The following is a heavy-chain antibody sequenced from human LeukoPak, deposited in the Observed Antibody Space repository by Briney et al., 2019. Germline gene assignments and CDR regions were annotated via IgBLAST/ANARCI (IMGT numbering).Heavy chain of an antibody. CDR2: IRSSTTYV. D-gene: IGHD3-10*01. CDR3: AAGYYYSSGSSYMDV. Sequence: GGSLRLSCAASGFTFSNYNMNWVRQAPGKGLEWVSSIRSSTTYVYYADSVKGRFTISRDNAKNSLYLQMNSLRAEDTAVYYCAAGYYYSSGSSYMDVWGKGTTVTISS. CDR1: GFTFSNYN. V-gene: IGHV3-21*04. J-gene: IGHJ6*03.